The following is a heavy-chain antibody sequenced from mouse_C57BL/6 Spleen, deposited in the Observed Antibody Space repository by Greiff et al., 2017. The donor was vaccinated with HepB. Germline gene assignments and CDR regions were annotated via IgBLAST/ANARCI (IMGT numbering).Heavy chain of an antibody. CDR2: ISGGGGNT. CDR1: GFTFSSYT. J-gene: IGHJ4*01. V-gene: IGHV5-9*01. Sequence: EVMLVESGGGLVKPGGSLKLSCAASGFTFSSYTMSWVRQTPEKRLEWVATISGGGGNTYYPDSVKGRFTISRDNAKNTLYLQMSSLRSEDTALYYCARRGNYVGMDYWGQGTSVTVSS. D-gene: IGHD2-1*01. CDR3: ARRGNYVGMDY.